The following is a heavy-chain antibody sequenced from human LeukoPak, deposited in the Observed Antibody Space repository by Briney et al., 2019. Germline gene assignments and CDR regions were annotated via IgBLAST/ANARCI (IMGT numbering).Heavy chain of an antibody. V-gene: IGHV4-59*08. CDR2: IYYSGST. Sequence: PSETLSLTCTVSGGSISSYYWSWIRQPPGKGLEWIGYIYYSGSTNYNPSLKSRVTISVDTSKNQFSLKLSSVTAADTAVYYCARHGSSSWSSWFDPWGQGTLVTVSS. CDR1: GGSISSYY. CDR3: ARHGSSSWSSWFDP. D-gene: IGHD6-13*01. J-gene: IGHJ5*02.